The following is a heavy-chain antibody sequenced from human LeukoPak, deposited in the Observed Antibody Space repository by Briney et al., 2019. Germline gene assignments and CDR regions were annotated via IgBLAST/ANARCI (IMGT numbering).Heavy chain of an antibody. D-gene: IGHD3-16*02. CDR1: GYTFTSYD. Sequence: ASVKVSCKASGYTFTSYDINWVRQATGQELEWMGWMNPHSDNTAYAQKFEGRVTMTKNTSISTAYMELSSLRSDDTAVYYCARAPSIRVITNFDYWGQGTPVTVSS. CDR2: MNPHSDNT. V-gene: IGHV1-8*01. J-gene: IGHJ4*02. CDR3: ARAPSIRVITNFDY.